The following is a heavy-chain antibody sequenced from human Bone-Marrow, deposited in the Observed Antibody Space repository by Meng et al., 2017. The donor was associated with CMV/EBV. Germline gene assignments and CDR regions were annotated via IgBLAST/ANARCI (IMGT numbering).Heavy chain of an antibody. V-gene: IGHV1-69*05. Sequence: SVKVSCKASGGTFSSFAITWVRQAPGQGLEWMGGIIPIFGTANYAQKFQGRVTITTDESTSTAYMELSSLRSEDTAVYYCATASFDYNPVSFVGYYYGMDVCGQATTATVSS. D-gene: IGHD4-11*01. CDR1: GGTFSSFA. CDR2: IIPIFGTA. J-gene: IGHJ6*02. CDR3: ATASFDYNPVSFVGYYYGMDV.